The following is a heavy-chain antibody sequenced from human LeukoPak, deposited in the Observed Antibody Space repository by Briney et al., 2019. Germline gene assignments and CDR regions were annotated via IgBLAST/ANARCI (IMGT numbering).Heavy chain of an antibody. V-gene: IGHV3-30*04. D-gene: IGHD3-10*01. J-gene: IGHJ4*02. CDR1: GFTFSTYA. CDR3: AKRGTIWFGELLSTLYNFDY. CDR2: ISYDGSNK. Sequence: GRSLRLSCAASGFTFSTYAMHWVRQAPGKGLEWAALISYDGSNKYYADSVKGRFTISRDNYNTTQHLQMNTLRAEDTAIYYCAKRGTIWFGELLSTLYNFDYWGQGTLVTVSS.